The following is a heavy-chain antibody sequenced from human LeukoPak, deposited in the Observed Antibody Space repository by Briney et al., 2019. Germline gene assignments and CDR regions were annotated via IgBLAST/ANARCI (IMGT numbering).Heavy chain of an antibody. D-gene: IGHD2-2*02. J-gene: IGHJ3*02. CDR2: IWYGGSNK. CDR1: GFTFSSYG. Sequence: GRSLRLSCAASGFTFSSYGMHWVRQAPGKGLEWVAVIWYGGSNKYYADSVKGRFTISRDNSKNTLYLQMNSLRAEDTAVYYCAKCTEGGTSCYKQAFDIWGQGTMVTVSS. CDR3: AKCTEGGTSCYKQAFDI. V-gene: IGHV3-30*18.